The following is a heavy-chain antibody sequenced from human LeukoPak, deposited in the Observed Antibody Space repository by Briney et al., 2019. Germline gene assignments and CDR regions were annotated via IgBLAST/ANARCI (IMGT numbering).Heavy chain of an antibody. Sequence: GASVKVSCKASGYTFTGYYMHWVRQAPGQGLELMGCINPNSGGTNYTQKFQGRVTMTRDTSISTAYMELSRLRSDDTAVYYCARDLTPGGGYWGQGPLVIVSS. V-gene: IGHV1-2*02. CDR3: ARDLTPGGGY. J-gene: IGHJ4*02. CDR1: GYTFTGYY. D-gene: IGHD3-16*01. CDR2: INPNSGGT.